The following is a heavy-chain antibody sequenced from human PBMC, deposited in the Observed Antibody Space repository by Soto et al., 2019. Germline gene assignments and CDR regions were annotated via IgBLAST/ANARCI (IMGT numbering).Heavy chain of an antibody. D-gene: IGHD3-22*01. J-gene: IGHJ4*02. Sequence: ASVKVSCKASGYTFTSYYMHWVRQAPGQGLEWMGIINPSGGSTSYAQKFQGRVTMTRDTSTSTVYMELSSLRSEDTAVYYCARGYRTSYYYDSSGPLNYWGQGTLVTVSS. CDR3: ARGYRTSYYYDSSGPLNY. CDR2: INPSGGST. CDR1: GYTFTSYY. V-gene: IGHV1-46*01.